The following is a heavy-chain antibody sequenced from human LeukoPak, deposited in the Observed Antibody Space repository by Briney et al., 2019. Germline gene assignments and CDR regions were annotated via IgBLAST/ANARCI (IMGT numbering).Heavy chain of an antibody. V-gene: IGHV3-23*01. CDR3: ARYYYGSGSYYYEIYFDY. CDR1: GFTFSNFA. D-gene: IGHD3-10*01. J-gene: IGHJ4*02. CDR2: INHIGVTT. Sequence: GGSLRLSCAASGFTFSNFAMNWFRQAPGKGLEWVSTINHIGVTTYYPDSVKGRFTISRDNAKNSLYLQMNSLRAEDTAVYYCARYYYGSGSYYYEIYFDYWGQGTLVTVSS.